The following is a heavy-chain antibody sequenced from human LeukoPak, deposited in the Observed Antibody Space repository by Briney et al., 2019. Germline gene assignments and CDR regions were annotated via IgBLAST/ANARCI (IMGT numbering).Heavy chain of an antibody. CDR1: GFAFTSYS. D-gene: IGHD4-17*01. V-gene: IGHV3-48*04. CDR2: ISSGSSTI. Sequence: GGSLRLSCAASGFAFTSYSMNWVCQAPGKGLEWISYISSGSSTIYYGDSVKGRFTISRDNAKNSLFLQMNSLRAEDTAVYYCAGGNYGDYSFDYWGQGTLVTVSS. J-gene: IGHJ4*02. CDR3: AGGNYGDYSFDY.